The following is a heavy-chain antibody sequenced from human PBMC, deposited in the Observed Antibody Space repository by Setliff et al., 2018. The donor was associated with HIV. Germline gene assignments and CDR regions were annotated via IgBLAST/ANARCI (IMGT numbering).Heavy chain of an antibody. J-gene: IGHJ3*01. Sequence: ETLSLTCAVSGGSISSDNWWTWVRQAPGKGLEWVSSISSTGTYIYYADSMKGRFTISRDNAKNSLYLQMNSLRADDTAVYFCASWRVPRDAFDLWGQGTMVTVSS. CDR3: ASWRVPRDAFDL. CDR2: ISSTGTYI. V-gene: IGHV3-21*01. D-gene: IGHD3-3*01. CDR1: GGSISSDN.